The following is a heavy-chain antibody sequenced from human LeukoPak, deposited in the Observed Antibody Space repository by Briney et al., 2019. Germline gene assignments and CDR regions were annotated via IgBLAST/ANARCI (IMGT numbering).Heavy chain of an antibody. CDR2: INHSGST. CDR1: GGSFSGYY. J-gene: IGHJ6*03. CDR3: AIGWYSGSYYGYYYYMDV. Sequence: SETLSLTCAVYGGSFSGYYWSWIRQPPGKGLEWIGEINHSGSTNYNPSLKSRVTISVDTSKNQFSLKLSSVTAADTAVYYCAIGWYSGSYYGYYYYMDVWGKGTTVTVSS. D-gene: IGHD1-26*01. V-gene: IGHV4-34*01.